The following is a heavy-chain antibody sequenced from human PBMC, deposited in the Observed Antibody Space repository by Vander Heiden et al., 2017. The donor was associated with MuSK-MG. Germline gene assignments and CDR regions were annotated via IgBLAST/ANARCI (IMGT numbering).Heavy chain of an antibody. Sequence: EVQLVESGGGLVQPGGSLRLSCAASGFTVSSNYISWVGQAPGKGLEWVSVIYSGGSTYYADSVKGRFTISRDNSKNTLYLQMNGLGAEDTAVYYCAREVVGALDYWGQGTLVTVSS. CDR1: GFTVSSNY. D-gene: IGHD1-26*01. V-gene: IGHV3-66*01. J-gene: IGHJ4*02. CDR3: AREVVGALDY. CDR2: IYSGGST.